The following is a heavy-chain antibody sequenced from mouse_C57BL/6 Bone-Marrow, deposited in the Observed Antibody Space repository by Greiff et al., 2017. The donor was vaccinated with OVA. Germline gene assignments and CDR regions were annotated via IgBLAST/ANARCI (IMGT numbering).Heavy chain of an antibody. D-gene: IGHD1-1*01. CDR2: IYPGSGNT. CDR1: GYTFTDYY. V-gene: IGHV1-84*01. J-gene: IGHJ1*03. CDR3: ARKNYGSSPLYWYFDV. Sequence: QVQLQQSGPELVKPGASVKISCKASGYTFTDYYINWVKQRTGQGLEWIGWIYPGSGNTKYNEKFKGKATLTVDTSSSTAYMQLSSLTSEDSAVYFCARKNYGSSPLYWYFDVWGTGTTVTVSS.